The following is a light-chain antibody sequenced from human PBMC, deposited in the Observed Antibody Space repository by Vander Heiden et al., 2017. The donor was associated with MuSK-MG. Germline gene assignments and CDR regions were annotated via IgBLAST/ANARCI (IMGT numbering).Light chain of an antibody. Sequence: DIQMTQSPSSLSASVGDRVTITCRASQSIRTSLNWYQQKVGKAPTLLIYSASSLQSGVPGRFSGGGSGTDFTLSISRLQRDDFATYYCQQSDSPPLTFGGGTRVEI. J-gene: IGKJ4*01. CDR2: SAS. CDR1: QSIRTS. V-gene: IGKV1-39*01. CDR3: QQSDSPPLT.